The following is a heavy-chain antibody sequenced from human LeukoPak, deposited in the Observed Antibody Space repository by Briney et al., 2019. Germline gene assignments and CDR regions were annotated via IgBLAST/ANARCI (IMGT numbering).Heavy chain of an antibody. J-gene: IGHJ4*02. CDR1: GDSITRGDYY. D-gene: IGHD6-13*01. Sequence: SETLSLTCTVSGDSITRGDYYWTWIRQPPGKGLEWIGYIYYSGSTYYNPSLKSRVTISVDTSKNQFSQKLSSVTAADTAVYYCARGDLYSSSWSDWGQGTLVTVSS. CDR3: ARGDLYSSSWSD. CDR2: IYYSGST. V-gene: IGHV4-30-4*08.